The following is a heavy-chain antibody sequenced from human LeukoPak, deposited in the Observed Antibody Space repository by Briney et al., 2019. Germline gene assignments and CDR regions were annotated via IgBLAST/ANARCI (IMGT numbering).Heavy chain of an antibody. CDR1: GFISSSYG. D-gene: IGHD6-6*01. Sequence: GGSLRLSCAASGFISSSYGMHWVRQAPGKGLEWVAFISSDGSNKYYADSVKGRFTISRDNSKNTLYLQMNSLRAEDTAVYYCDPHDSSSHFWGQGTLVTVSS. CDR3: DPHDSSSHF. V-gene: IGHV3-30*03. CDR2: ISSDGSNK. J-gene: IGHJ4*02.